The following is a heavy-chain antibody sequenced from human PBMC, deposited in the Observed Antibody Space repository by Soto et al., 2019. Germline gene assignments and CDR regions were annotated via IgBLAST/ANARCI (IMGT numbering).Heavy chain of an antibody. CDR1: GFSLSTSGVG. J-gene: IGHJ3*02. Sequence: QITLKESGPTLVKPTQTLTLTCTFSGFSLSTSGVGVGWIRQPPGKALEWLALIYWDDDKRYSPSLKSRLTITKATAKNQVVLTMTNLDPVDTATYYCAHPHHATYYDSSGQWPAFDIWGQGTMVTVSS. V-gene: IGHV2-5*02. CDR2: IYWDDDK. D-gene: IGHD3-22*01. CDR3: AHPHHATYYDSSGQWPAFDI.